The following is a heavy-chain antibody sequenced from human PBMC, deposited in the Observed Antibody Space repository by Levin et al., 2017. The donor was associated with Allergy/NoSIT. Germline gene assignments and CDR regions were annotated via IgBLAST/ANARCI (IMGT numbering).Heavy chain of an antibody. Sequence: ASVKVSCKATGYTFTSYGISWVRQAPGQGLEWMGWISAYNGDTNYAQNFQGRVTMTTDTSTTTVYMELRSLRSDDTAVYYCTRDRIDYYYNGMDVWGQGTTVTVSS. D-gene: IGHD2/OR15-2a*01. V-gene: IGHV1-18*01. CDR3: TRDRIDYYYNGMDV. J-gene: IGHJ6*02. CDR1: GYTFTSYG. CDR2: ISAYNGDT.